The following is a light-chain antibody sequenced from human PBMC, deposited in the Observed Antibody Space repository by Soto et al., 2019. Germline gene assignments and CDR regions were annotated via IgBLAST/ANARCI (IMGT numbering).Light chain of an antibody. J-gene: IGLJ2*01. CDR2: RNN. V-gene: IGLV1-47*01. CDR3: AAWDDSLRVV. CDR1: SSNIGSNY. Sequence: QSVLTQPPSASGTPGQRVTISCSGSSSNIGSNYVYWYQQLPGTAPKLLIYRNNQRPSGVPDRSSGSKSGTSASLAISGLRSEDEADYYCAAWDDSLRVVFGGGTKVTVL.